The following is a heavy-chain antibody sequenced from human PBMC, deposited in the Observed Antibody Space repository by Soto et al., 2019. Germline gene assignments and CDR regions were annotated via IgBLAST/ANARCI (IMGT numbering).Heavy chain of an antibody. V-gene: IGHV3-11*01. D-gene: IGHD2-2*02. CDR1: GFTFSDYY. CDR2: ISSSGSTI. CDR3: ARNAGRGYCSSTSCHNFDY. Sequence: GGSLRLSCAASGFTFSDYYMSWIRQAPGKGLEWVSYISSSGSTIYYADSVKGRFTISRDNAKNSLYLQMNSLRAEDTAVYYCARNAGRGYCSSTSCHNFDYWGQGTLVTVSS. J-gene: IGHJ4*02.